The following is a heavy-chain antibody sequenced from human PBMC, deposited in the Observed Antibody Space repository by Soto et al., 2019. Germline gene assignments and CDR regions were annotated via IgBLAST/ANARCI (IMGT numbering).Heavy chain of an antibody. CDR3: ARGAVVVPNGLIAGMDV. D-gene: IGHD2-15*01. V-gene: IGHV1-46*01. CDR1: GYSFTNFY. J-gene: IGHJ6*02. CDR2: IDPSSGTT. Sequence: PSVKVSCKPSGYSFTNFYVHWVRQAPGQGLEWMGIIDPSSGTTSYTQKFQGRVTMTRDTSMSTVYMELSSLRSEDTAVYYCARGAVVVPNGLIAGMDVWGLGTTVTVSS.